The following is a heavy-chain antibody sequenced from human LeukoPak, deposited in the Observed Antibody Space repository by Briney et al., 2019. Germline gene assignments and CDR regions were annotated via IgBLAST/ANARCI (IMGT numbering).Heavy chain of an antibody. CDR2: IKEDGSEK. CDR3: ARTIRGY. V-gene: IGHV3-7*03. Sequence: GGSLRLSRAASGFTFSNYWMSWVRQAPGKGLEWVANIKEDGSEKHYVDSVKGRFTISRDNAKNSLYLQMNSLRVEDTAVYYCARTIRGYWGQGTLVTVSS. J-gene: IGHJ4*02. D-gene: IGHD2-21*01. CDR1: GFTFSNYW.